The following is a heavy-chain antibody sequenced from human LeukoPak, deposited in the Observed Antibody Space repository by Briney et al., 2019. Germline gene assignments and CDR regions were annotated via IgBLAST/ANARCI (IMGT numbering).Heavy chain of an antibody. Sequence: PSETLSLTCTVSGGSISSGGYNWSWIRQHPGKGLECIGYIYYSGSTYYNPSLKSRVAISLDTSKNQFSLKLSSVTAADTAVYYCARYFDPPEYFRHWGQGTLVTVSS. D-gene: IGHD3-9*01. CDR2: IYYSGST. CDR3: ARYFDPPEYFRH. CDR1: GGSISSGGYN. J-gene: IGHJ1*01. V-gene: IGHV4-31*03.